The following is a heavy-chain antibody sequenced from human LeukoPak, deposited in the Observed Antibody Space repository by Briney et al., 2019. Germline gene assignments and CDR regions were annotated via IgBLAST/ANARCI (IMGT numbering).Heavy chain of an antibody. CDR3: ARAFDWLLYYFDY. D-gene: IGHD3-9*01. CDR1: GFTFSGHS. V-gene: IGHV3-33*08. CDR2: IWYDGSNK. Sequence: PGGSLRLSCEASGFTFSGHSMNWVRQAPGKGLEWVAVIWYDGSNKYYADSVKGRFTISRDNSKNTLYLQLNSLRAEDTAVYYCARAFDWLLYYFDYWGQGTLVTVSS. J-gene: IGHJ4*02.